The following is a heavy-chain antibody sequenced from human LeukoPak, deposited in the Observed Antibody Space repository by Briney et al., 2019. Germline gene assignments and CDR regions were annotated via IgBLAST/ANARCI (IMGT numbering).Heavy chain of an antibody. CDR2: INRDGSKN. CDR3: ARDSSPYCGDGCYFDAFAL. V-gene: IGHV3-7*03. Sequence: PGGALRLSCAASDFTFGSDWMTWVPQATGKGLELVPNINRDGSKNPFVDSMKGRFTISRDNGKNFLYLQMNSLRAEDTAVYFCARDSSPYCGDGCYFDAFALWGQGTMVSVSS. J-gene: IGHJ3*01. CDR1: DFTFGSDW. D-gene: IGHD2-21*02.